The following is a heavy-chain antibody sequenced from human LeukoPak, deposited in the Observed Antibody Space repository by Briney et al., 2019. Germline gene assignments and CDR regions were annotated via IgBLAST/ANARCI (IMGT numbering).Heavy chain of an antibody. CDR2: IRYDGSNK. Sequence: PGGSLRLSCAASGFTFSSYGVHWVRQAPGKGLEWVAFIRYDGSNKYYADSVKGRFTISRDNSKNTLYLQMNSLRAEDTAVYYCAKGLWFGELFAQYFQHWGQGTLVTVSS. V-gene: IGHV3-30*02. CDR3: AKGLWFGELFAQYFQH. J-gene: IGHJ1*01. D-gene: IGHD3-10*01. CDR1: GFTFSSYG.